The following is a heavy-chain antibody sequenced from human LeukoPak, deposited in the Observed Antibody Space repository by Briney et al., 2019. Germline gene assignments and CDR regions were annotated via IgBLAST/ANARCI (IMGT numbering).Heavy chain of an antibody. D-gene: IGHD2-21*01. Sequence: PGGSLRLSCAASGVPFSTYGIHWVRQAPGKGLEWVAFIQYDGSNKSYSDSVKGRFTISRDNSKKTLYLQMNSLRVDDTAVYYGAPRVVVIAAPFDYWGQGTMVTVSS. V-gene: IGHV3-30*02. CDR1: GVPFSTYG. CDR2: IQYDGSNK. J-gene: IGHJ4*02. CDR3: APRVVVIAAPFDY.